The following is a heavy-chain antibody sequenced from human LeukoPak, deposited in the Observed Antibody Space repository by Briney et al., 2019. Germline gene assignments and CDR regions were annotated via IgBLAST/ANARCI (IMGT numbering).Heavy chain of an antibody. D-gene: IGHD5-12*01. CDR1: GFTFSSNS. CDR2: ISSSSSYI. J-gene: IGHJ6*04. CDR3: ARDKRGGYSGYDYSSGMDV. V-gene: IGHV3-21*01. Sequence: GGSLRPSCAASGFTFSSNSMNWVRQAPGKGLEWVSSISSSSSYIYYADSVKGRFTISRDNAKNSLYLQMNSLRAEDTAVYYCARDKRGGYSGYDYSSGMDVWGKGTTVTVSS.